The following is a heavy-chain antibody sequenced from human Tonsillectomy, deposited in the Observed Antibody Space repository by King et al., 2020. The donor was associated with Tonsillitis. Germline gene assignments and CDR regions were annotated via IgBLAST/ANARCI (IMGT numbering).Heavy chain of an antibody. D-gene: IGHD1-26*01. CDR1: GFSLSNTRMG. CDR2: IFSNDEK. J-gene: IGHJ3*02. V-gene: IGHV2-26*01. CDR3: ARMYSGTSEDAFDI. Sequence: TLQESGPVLVKPTETLTLTCTVSGFSLSNTRMGVCWIRQPPGKALEWLAHIFSNDEKSYRTSLKNRLTISKDTSKSQVVLTMTNMDPVDTATYYCARMYSGTSEDAFDIWGQGTMVTVSS.